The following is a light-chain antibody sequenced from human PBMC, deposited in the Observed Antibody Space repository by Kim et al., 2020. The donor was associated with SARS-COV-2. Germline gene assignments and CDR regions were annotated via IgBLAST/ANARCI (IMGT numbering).Light chain of an antibody. V-gene: IGLV2-18*02. CDR3: SSYTSSSTLV. CDR2: EVS. J-gene: IGLJ2*01. CDR1: SSDVGSYNR. Sequence: QSALTQPPSVSGSPGQSVTTSCTGTSSDVGSYNRVSWYQQPPGTAPKLVIYEVSNRPSGVPDRFSGSKSDNTASLTISGLQAEDEADYFCSSYTSSSTLVFGGGTQLTVL.